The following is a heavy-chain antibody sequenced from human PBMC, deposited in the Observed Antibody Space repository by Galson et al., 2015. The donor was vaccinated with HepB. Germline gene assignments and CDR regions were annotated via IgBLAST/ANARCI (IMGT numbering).Heavy chain of an antibody. CDR2: INPSGSEV. D-gene: IGHD3/OR15-3a*01. V-gene: IGHV1-46*01. Sequence: SVKVSCKASGFTFSNHYMHWVRQAPGQGLEWMGRINPSGSEVIHAQRFQDRVTVTRDTSTSTVYIELNSLTSEDTAVYYCVRDSDAWTCDYWGQGTLVTVSS. J-gene: IGHJ4*02. CDR3: VRDSDAWTCDY. CDR1: GFTFSNHY.